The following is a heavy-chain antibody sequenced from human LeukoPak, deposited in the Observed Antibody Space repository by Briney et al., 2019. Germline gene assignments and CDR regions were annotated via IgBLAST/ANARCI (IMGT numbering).Heavy chain of an antibody. V-gene: IGHV1-24*01. CDR2: FDPEDGET. CDR1: GYTLTELS. J-gene: IGHJ4*02. D-gene: IGHD2-15*01. Sequence: ASVKVSCKVSGYTLTELSMHWVRQAPGKGLEWMGGFDPEDGETIYAQKFQGRVTMTEDTPTDTAYMELSSLRSEDTAVYYCATDLGGYCSGGSCYYYWGQGTLVTVSS. CDR3: ATDLGGYCSGGSCYYY.